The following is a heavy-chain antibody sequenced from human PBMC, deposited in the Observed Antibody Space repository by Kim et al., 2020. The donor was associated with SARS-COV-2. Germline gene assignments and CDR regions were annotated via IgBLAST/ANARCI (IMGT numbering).Heavy chain of an antibody. Sequence: SETLSLTCTVSGGSISSGGYYWSWIRQHPGKGLEWIGYIYYSGSTYYNPSLKSRVTISVDTSKNQFSLKLSSVTAADTAVYYCARDSSSRGISYYYYGMDVWGQGTTVTVSS. CDR1: GGSISSGGYY. J-gene: IGHJ6*02. CDR3: ARDSSSRGISYYYYGMDV. V-gene: IGHV4-31*03. D-gene: IGHD6-13*01. CDR2: IYYSGST.